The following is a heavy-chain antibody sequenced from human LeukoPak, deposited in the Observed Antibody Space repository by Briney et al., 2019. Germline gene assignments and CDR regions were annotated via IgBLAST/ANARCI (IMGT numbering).Heavy chain of an antibody. V-gene: IGHV1-18*01. CDR1: GYTSTSYG. J-gene: IGHJ4*02. Sequence: ASVKVSCKASGYTSTSYGISWVRQAPGQGLEWMGWISAYNGNTNYAQKLQGRVTMTTDTSTSTAYMELRSLRSDDTAVYYCARDLGGAVVGITPLFAYWGPGTLVTVSS. D-gene: IGHD3-22*01. CDR2: ISAYNGNT. CDR3: ARDLGGAVVGITPLFAY.